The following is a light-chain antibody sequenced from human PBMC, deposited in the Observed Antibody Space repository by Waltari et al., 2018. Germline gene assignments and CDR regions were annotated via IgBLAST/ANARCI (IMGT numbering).Light chain of an antibody. V-gene: IGKV1-8*01. CDR1: QGISSY. Sequence: AIRITQSPSSLSASTGDRVTITCRASQGISSYLAWYQQKPGKAPKLMIYAASTLQSGVPSRCSGSGSGTDFTLTISCLQSEDFATYYCQQYYSYPSITFGQGTRLEIK. CDR2: AAS. CDR3: QQYYSYPSIT. J-gene: IGKJ5*01.